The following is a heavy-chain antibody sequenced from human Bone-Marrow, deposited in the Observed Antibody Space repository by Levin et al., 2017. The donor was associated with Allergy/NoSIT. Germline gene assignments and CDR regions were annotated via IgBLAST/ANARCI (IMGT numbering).Heavy chain of an antibody. CDR2: ISGSGGST. CDR3: AKDLYIVVVTAILYY. J-gene: IGHJ4*02. V-gene: IGHV3-23*01. Sequence: GGSLRLSCAASGFTFSSYAMSWVRQAPGKGLEWVSAISGSGGSTYYADSVKGRFTISRDNSKNTLYLQMNSLRAEDTAVYYCAKDLYIVVVTAILYYWGQGTLVTVSS. D-gene: IGHD2-21*02. CDR1: GFTFSSYA.